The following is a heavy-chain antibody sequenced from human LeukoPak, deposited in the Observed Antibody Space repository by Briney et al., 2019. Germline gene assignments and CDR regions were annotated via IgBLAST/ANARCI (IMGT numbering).Heavy chain of an antibody. CDR3: ARDASPFDY. J-gene: IGHJ4*02. V-gene: IGHV1-2*02. CDR1: GYTFIGYY. CDR2: INPNSGGT. Sequence: ASVTVSCKASGYTFIGYYIHWVRQAPGQGLEWMGWINPNSGGTKYAQRSQGRVTMTRDTSISTAYMELSGLRSDDTAVYYCARDASPFDYWGQGTLVTVSS.